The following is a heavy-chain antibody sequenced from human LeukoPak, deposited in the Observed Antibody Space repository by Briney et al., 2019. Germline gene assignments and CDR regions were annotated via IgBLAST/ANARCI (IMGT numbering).Heavy chain of an antibody. J-gene: IGHJ4*02. CDR2: ISSSSSTI. D-gene: IGHD3-22*01. Sequence: GGSLRLSCAASGFTFSSHSMNWVRQASGKGLEWVSYISSSSSTIYYADSVKGRFTISRDNAKNSLYLQMNSLRAEDTAVYYCARGAYYYEDWGQGTLVTVSS. V-gene: IGHV3-48*01. CDR3: ARGAYYYED. CDR1: GFTFSSHS.